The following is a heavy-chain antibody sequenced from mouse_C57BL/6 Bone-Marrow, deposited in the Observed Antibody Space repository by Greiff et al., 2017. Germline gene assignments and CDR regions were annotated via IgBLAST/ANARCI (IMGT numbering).Heavy chain of an antibody. J-gene: IGHJ3*01. CDR1: GYTFTSYW. Sequence: QVQLQQPGAELVRPGSSVKLSCKASGYTFTSYWMHWVKQRPIQGLEWIGNIDPSDSETHYNQKFKDKATLTVDKSSSTAYMQLSSLTSEDSAVYNCARDVYDGYYGFAYWGQGTLVTVSA. V-gene: IGHV1-52*01. CDR2: IDPSDSET. CDR3: ARDVYDGYYGFAY. D-gene: IGHD2-3*01.